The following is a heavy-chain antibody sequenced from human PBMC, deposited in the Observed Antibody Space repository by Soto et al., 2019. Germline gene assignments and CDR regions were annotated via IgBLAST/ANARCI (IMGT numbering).Heavy chain of an antibody. Sequence: RGESLKISCKGSGYSFTSYWIGWVRQMPGKGLEWVGIIYPGDSDTRYSPSFQGQVTISADKSISTAYLQWSSLKASDTAMYYCARMGDIVLVPAAISIWGGMDVWGQGTTVTVSS. J-gene: IGHJ6*02. CDR2: IYPGDSDT. CDR3: ARMGDIVLVPAAISIWGGMDV. CDR1: GYSFTSYW. D-gene: IGHD2-2*01. V-gene: IGHV5-51*01.